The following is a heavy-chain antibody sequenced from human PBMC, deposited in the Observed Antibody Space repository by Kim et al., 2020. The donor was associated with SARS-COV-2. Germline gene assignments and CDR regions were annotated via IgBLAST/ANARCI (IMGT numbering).Heavy chain of an antibody. V-gene: IGHV3-30*02. CDR3: AKGGAAAAGICKLLH. J-gene: IGHJ4*02. Sequence: DYVKGRFTIARDKSKNTLYLQMNSLRAEDTAVYDCAKGGAAAAGICKLLHWGQGTLVTVSS. D-gene: IGHD6-13*01.